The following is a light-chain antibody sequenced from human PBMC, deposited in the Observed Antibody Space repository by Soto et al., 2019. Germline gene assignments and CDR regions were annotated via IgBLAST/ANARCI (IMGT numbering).Light chain of an antibody. J-gene: IGLJ3*02. CDR1: SSDVGSYTL. V-gene: IGLV2-23*02. CDR3: CSYAGSSTLV. Sequence: QSVLTQPASVSGSPGQSITIPCTGTSSDVGSYTLVSWYQQHPDKAPRLMISEVTKRPSGVSDRFSGSKSGNTASLTISGLQAEDEDDYYCCSYAGSSTLVFGGGTKLTVL. CDR2: EVT.